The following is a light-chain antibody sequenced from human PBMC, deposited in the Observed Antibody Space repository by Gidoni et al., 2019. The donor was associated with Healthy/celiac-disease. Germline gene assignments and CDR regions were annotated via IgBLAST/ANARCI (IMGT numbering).Light chain of an antibody. Sequence: EIVFTQSPGTLSLSPGERATLSCRASQSVSSSYLAWYQQKPGQAPRLLIYGASSRATGIPDRFSGSGSGTDFTLTISRLEPEDFAVYYCQQYGSSSITFGQGTRLEIK. CDR1: QSVSSSY. J-gene: IGKJ5*01. V-gene: IGKV3-20*01. CDR2: GAS. CDR3: QQYGSSSIT.